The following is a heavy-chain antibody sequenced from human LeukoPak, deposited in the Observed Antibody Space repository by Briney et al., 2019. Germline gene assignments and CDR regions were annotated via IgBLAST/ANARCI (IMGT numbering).Heavy chain of an antibody. CDR2: LSHSGGST. CDR3: AKVGFLTGSFDS. V-gene: IGHV3-23*01. J-gene: IGHJ4*02. D-gene: IGHD3-9*01. Sequence: GGSLRLSCAGSGFSFSTYVLSWVRQAPGKGLEWVSSLSHSGGSTYYADSVKGRFTISRDNSKNTLFLHMNSLRVEDTAVYFCAKVGFLTGSFDSWGQGTLVSVSS. CDR1: GFSFSTYV.